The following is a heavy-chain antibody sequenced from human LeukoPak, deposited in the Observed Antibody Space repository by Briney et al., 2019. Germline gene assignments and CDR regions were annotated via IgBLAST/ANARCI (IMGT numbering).Heavy chain of an antibody. Sequence: ASVKVSCKASGYIFTDYYMHWVRQAPGQGLEWMGIINPSGGSTSYAQKFQGRVTMTRDTSTSTVYMELSSLRSEDTAVYYCATDYGDYVFDYWGQGTLVTVSS. CDR2: INPSGGST. CDR3: ATDYGDYVFDY. CDR1: GYIFTDYY. V-gene: IGHV1-46*01. J-gene: IGHJ4*02. D-gene: IGHD4-17*01.